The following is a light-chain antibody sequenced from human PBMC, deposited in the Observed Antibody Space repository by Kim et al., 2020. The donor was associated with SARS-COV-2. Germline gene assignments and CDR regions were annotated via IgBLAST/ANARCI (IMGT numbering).Light chain of an antibody. CDR1: QNINSH. CDR2: AAS. J-gene: IGKJ3*01. Sequence: DIQMTQSPSSLSASVGDRVTITCRTSQNINSHLNWYHQKLGRAPKLLIYAASTLQGGVPSRFSGSGSETDFTLTISSLQPEDFATYFCQQTYISPFTFGPGTKVDIK. V-gene: IGKV1-39*01. CDR3: QQTYISPFT.